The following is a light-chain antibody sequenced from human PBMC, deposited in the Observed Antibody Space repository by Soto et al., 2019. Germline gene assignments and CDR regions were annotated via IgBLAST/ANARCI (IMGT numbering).Light chain of an antibody. CDR1: QSINRY. Sequence: ELVMPQSPASLSVSPSETSTLSCRASQSINRYLAWYQHKPGQAHRLLIHGASTRATGVPARFSGSGSGTEFTLTITGLQSEESAIYYCNQYHGWPWTVGKGNKVDIK. J-gene: IGKJ1*01. CDR2: GAS. V-gene: IGKV3-15*01. CDR3: NQYHGWPWT.